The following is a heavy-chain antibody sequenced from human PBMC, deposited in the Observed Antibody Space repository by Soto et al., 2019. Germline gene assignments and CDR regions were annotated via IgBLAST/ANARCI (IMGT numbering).Heavy chain of an antibody. Sequence: QVQLQQWGAGLLKPSETLSLTCAVYGGSFSGYQWSWIRQTPGKGLEWIGEINDSGYINYNPSLKSRVTILMDSPKKQISLKLSSVTAADTAVYCCARGLILWFGELSRRGGYYYYMDVWGTGTTVTVSS. CDR1: GGSFSGYQ. J-gene: IGHJ6*03. CDR3: ARGLILWFGELSRRGGYYYYMDV. CDR2: INDSGYI. V-gene: IGHV4-34*01. D-gene: IGHD3-10*01.